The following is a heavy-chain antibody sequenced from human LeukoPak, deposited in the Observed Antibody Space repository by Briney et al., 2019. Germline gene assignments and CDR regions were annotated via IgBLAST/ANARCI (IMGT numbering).Heavy chain of an antibody. V-gene: IGHV3-9*01. CDR2: ISWNSGSI. Sequence: SLRLSCAASGFTFDDYAMHWVRQAPGKGLEWVSGISWNSGSIGYADSVKGRFTISRDNAKNSLYLHMNSLRAEDTALYYCAKVAAGTIDHAFDIWGQGTMVTVSS. D-gene: IGHD6-13*01. J-gene: IGHJ3*02. CDR3: AKVAAGTIDHAFDI. CDR1: GFTFDDYA.